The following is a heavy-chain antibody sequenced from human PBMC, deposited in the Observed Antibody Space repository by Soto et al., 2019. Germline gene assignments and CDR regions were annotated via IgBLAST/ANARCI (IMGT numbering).Heavy chain of an antibody. CDR1: GGPISSGGYY. J-gene: IGHJ4*02. Sequence: SETLSLTCTVSGGPISSGGYYWNWIRQHPGKGLEWIGYTYYSENTYYNPSPNSRITISADTSKNQFSLKLSSVTAADTAVYYCARLSSSGWPIDSWGQGTLVTVSS. CDR3: ARLSSSGWPIDS. V-gene: IGHV4-31*03. CDR2: TYYSENT. D-gene: IGHD6-19*01.